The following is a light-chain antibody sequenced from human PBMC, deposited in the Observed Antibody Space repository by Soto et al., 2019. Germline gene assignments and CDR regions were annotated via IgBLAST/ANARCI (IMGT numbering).Light chain of an antibody. CDR1: QSITSY. V-gene: IGKV1-39*01. CDR3: QQSYTTPWT. J-gene: IGKJ1*01. Sequence: DIQMTQSPSSLSASVGDRVTITCRASQSITSYLNWYQQKPGKAPQLLIYAASILQSGVPSRFSGSGSRTDFTLTISSLQPEDFATYFCQQSYTTPWTFGQGTKVEVK. CDR2: AAS.